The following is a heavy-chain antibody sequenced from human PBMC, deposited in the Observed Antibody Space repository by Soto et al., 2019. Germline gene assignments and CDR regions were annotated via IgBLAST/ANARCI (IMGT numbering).Heavy chain of an antibody. CDR2: INAANGDT. V-gene: IGHV1-3*01. CDR3: VRRHVSATGIDWFDP. Sequence: ASVKVSFKTSASTFTSYGIHWVRQAPGQRLEWMGWINAANGDTKYSPKFQGRVTITRDTSASTAYMELSSLRSEDTAVYYCVRRHVSATGIDWFDPWGQGTLVTVSS. CDR1: ASTFTSYG. D-gene: IGHD6-13*01. J-gene: IGHJ5*02.